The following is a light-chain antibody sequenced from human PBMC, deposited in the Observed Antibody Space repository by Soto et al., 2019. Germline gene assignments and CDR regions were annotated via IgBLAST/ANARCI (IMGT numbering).Light chain of an antibody. J-gene: IGKJ5*01. Sequence: ESVLTQSPRTLSLSPGERATLSCRASQSVSSSYLAWYQQKPGQAPRLLIYGASSRATGIPNGFSGSGSGTDFTLTISRLEPEDFAVYYCQHYGSSLSITFGQGTRLEIK. CDR3: QHYGSSLSIT. CDR2: GAS. CDR1: QSVSSSY. V-gene: IGKV3-20*01.